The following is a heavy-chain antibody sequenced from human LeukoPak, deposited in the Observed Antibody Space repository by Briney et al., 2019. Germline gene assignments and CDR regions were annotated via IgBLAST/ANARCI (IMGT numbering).Heavy chain of an antibody. D-gene: IGHD3/OR15-3a*01. V-gene: IGHV1-18*01. CDR3: ARWGLVEPGAYYYYYMDV. Sequence: ASVKVSCKASAYRFTSYGIAWVRQAPGQGLEWMGWINAYNGDTYYAQKFQGRVTMTTDTSTSTAHMEVRSLTSDDTAVYYCARWGLVEPGAYYYYYMDVWGKGTTVTVSS. CDR1: AYRFTSYG. CDR2: INAYNGDT. J-gene: IGHJ6*03.